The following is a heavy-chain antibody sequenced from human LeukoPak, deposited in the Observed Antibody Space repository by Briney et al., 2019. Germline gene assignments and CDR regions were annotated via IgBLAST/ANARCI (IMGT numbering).Heavy chain of an antibody. CDR3: ARPFYGPIDY. CDR1: GGSFSGYY. Sequence: SETLSLTCAVYGGSFSGYYWSWIRQPPGKGLEWIGEINHGGSTNYNPSLKSRVTISVDTSKNQFSLKLSSVTAADTAVYYCARPFYGPIDYWGQGTLVTVSS. V-gene: IGHV4-34*01. CDR2: INHGGST. D-gene: IGHD4-17*01. J-gene: IGHJ4*02.